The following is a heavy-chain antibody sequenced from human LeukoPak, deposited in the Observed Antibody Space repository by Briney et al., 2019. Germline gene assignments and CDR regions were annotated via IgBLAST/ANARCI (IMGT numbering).Heavy chain of an antibody. Sequence: GASLRLSCAASGFTFSTYAMTWVRQAPGKGLERVSTLSASGDITYYADSVRGRVTISRDNSKNALYMQMSSVRADDTAVYYCAREFFTPSADLQYFNHWGQGSLVVVSS. CDR2: LSASGDIT. V-gene: IGHV3-23*01. CDR1: GFTFSTYA. J-gene: IGHJ1*01. CDR3: AREFFTPSADLQYFNH. D-gene: IGHD2-2*01.